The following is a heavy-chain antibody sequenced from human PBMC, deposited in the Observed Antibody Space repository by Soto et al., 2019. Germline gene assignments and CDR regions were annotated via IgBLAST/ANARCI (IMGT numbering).Heavy chain of an antibody. CDR3: ARDYYKYYDSSGYYRSPAY. Sequence: GGSLRLSCAASGFTFSSYAMHWVRQAPGKGLEWVALISYDGSDKDYADSVKGRITISRDNSRNTLFLQMNSLRAEDTAVYYCARDYYKYYDSSGYYRSPAYWGQGTLVTVS. J-gene: IGHJ4*02. CDR2: ISYDGSDK. V-gene: IGHV3-30-3*01. D-gene: IGHD3-22*01. CDR1: GFTFSSYA.